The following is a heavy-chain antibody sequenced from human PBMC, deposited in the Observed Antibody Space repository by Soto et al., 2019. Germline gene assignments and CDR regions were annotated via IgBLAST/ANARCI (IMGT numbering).Heavy chain of an antibody. J-gene: IGHJ4*02. CDR1: GYTFTSND. CDR2: MSPKSGDT. V-gene: IGHV1-8*01. CDR3: AGGPPNWGFEC. Sequence: QVQLVQSGAEVKKPGASVKVSCKGSGYTFTSNDINWVRQATGQGFEWMGWMSPKSGDTGYAQKFQGRVTMTRDTSISTAYIELSSLRSEDTAVYYCAGGPPNWGFECWGQGTLVTVSS. D-gene: IGHD7-27*01.